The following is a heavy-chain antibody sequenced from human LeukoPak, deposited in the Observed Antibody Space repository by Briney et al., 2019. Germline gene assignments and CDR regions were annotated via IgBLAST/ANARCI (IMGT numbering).Heavy chain of an antibody. D-gene: IGHD6-13*01. Sequence: ASVTVSCKASGYTFTGYYMHWVRQAPGQGLEWMGWINPNSGGTNYAQKFQGRVTMTRDTSISTAYMELSRLRSDDTAVYYCARWSSSWCVEGFDPWGQGTLVTVSS. CDR1: GYTFTGYY. CDR3: ARWSSSWCVEGFDP. J-gene: IGHJ5*02. V-gene: IGHV1-2*02. CDR2: INPNSGGT.